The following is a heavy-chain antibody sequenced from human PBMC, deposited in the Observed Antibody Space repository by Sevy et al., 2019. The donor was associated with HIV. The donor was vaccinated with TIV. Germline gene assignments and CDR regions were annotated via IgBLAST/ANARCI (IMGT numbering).Heavy chain of an antibody. D-gene: IGHD3-16*01. Sequence: GGSLRLSCAASIFTFNIYGMQWVRQAPGKGLEWVAYMRKDGLTTYYADSVKGRFTISRDSSKNTPYLQMNSLRIEDAALYYCTRETTYYDASGPVPGDIWGQGTMVTVSS. V-gene: IGHV3-30*02. J-gene: IGHJ3*02. CDR2: MRKDGLTT. CDR3: TRETTYYDASGPVPGDI. CDR1: IFTFNIYG.